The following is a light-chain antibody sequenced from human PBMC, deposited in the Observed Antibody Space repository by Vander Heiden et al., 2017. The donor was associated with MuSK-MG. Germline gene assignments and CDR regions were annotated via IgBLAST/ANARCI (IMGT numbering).Light chain of an antibody. J-gene: IGLJ2*01. CDR3: QAWDSSTLV. V-gene: IGLV3-1*01. Sequence: SYALTQPPSVSVSPGQTASITCPGDKLGDKYACWYQQKPGQSPVLVIYQDSKRPSGIPERFSGSNSGNTATLTISGTQAMDEADYYCQAWDSSTLVFGGGTKLTVL. CDR1: KLGDKY. CDR2: QDS.